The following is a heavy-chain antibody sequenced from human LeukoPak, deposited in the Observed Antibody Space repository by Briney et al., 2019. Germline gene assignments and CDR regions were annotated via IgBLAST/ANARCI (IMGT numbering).Heavy chain of an antibody. J-gene: IGHJ4*02. D-gene: IGHD3-3*01. CDR3: ARGFYYDFWSGYYVY. V-gene: IGHV1-69*05. CDR1: GGTFSSYA. Sequence: SVKVSCKASGGTFSSYAISWVRQAPGQGLEWMGGIIPIFGTANYAQKFQGRVTITTDESTSTAYMELSSLRFEDTAVYYCARGFYYDFWSGYYVYWGQGTLVTVSS. CDR2: IIPIFGTA.